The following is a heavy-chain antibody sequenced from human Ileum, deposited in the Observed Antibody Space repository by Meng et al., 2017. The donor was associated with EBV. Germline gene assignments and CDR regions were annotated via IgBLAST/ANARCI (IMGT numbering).Heavy chain of an antibody. CDR2: ISSTGSTT. V-gene: IGHV3-11*01. Sequence: QVQLVASGGGLVKPGVSLRLSCAAAGFTFSNYYMNWIRQAPGKGLEWVSFISSTGSTTYYADSVKGRFTVSRDNAKNSLFLQMHSLRAEDTAVYYCVYSSSFHWGQGTLVTVSS. CDR1: GFTFSNYY. J-gene: IGHJ4*02. D-gene: IGHD6-13*01. CDR3: VYSSSFH.